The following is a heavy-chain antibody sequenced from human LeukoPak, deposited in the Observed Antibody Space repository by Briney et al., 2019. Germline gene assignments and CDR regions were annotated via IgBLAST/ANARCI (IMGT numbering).Heavy chain of an antibody. V-gene: IGHV3-21*01. Sequence: GGSLRLSCAASGFTFSSYGMNWVRQAPGKGLEWVSSISSSSNYIYYADSAKGRFTISRDNAKNSMYLQMNSLRAEDTAVYYCARGVDYYYYYMDVWGKGTTVTVSS. CDR2: ISSSSNYI. CDR1: GFTFSSYG. CDR3: ARGVDYYYYYMDV. J-gene: IGHJ6*03.